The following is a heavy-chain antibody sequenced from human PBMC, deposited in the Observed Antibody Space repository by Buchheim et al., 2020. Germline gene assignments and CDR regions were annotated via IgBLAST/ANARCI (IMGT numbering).Heavy chain of an antibody. Sequence: QVQLVQSGAEVKKPGASVKVSCKASGYTFTSYYMHWVRQAPGQGLEWMGIINPSGGSTSYAQKFQGRVTMTRDTSTTKVYMELSSLRSEDTAVYYCARNEVRTAMATRYYYYYYMDVWGKGTT. CDR3: ARNEVRTAMATRYYYYYYMDV. CDR1: GYTFTSYY. J-gene: IGHJ6*03. D-gene: IGHD5-18*01. V-gene: IGHV1-46*01. CDR2: INPSGGST.